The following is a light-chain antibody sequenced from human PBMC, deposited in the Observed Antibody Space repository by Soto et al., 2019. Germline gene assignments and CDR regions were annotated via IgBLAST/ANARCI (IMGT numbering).Light chain of an antibody. CDR3: QQFNDYPLT. J-gene: IGKJ4*01. Sequence: AIQVTQSPSSLSVSVGDRVTISCRTSQVISTSLAWYQQKPGKPPNVLIYAASTLETGVSSRFSGSGIGTDFTLTISGLQPEDFATYYCQQFNDYPLTFGGGTRVEIK. CDR1: QVISTS. V-gene: IGKV1D-13*01. CDR2: AAS.